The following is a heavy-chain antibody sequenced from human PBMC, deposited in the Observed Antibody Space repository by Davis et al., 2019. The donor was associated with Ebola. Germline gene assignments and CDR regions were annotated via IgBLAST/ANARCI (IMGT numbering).Heavy chain of an antibody. CDR1: GFTFSSYE. CDR2: ISSSGSTI. Sequence: GGSLRLSCAASGFTFSSYEMNWVRQAPGKGLEWISYISSSGSTIYYADSVKGRFTISRDNAKNSLYLQMNSLRDEDTAVYYCARVRSYYGDSDYWGQGTLVTVSS. D-gene: IGHD4-17*01. J-gene: IGHJ4*02. V-gene: IGHV3-48*03. CDR3: ARVRSYYGDSDY.